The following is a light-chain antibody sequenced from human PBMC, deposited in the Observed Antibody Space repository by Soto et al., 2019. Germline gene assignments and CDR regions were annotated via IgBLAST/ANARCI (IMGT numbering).Light chain of an antibody. CDR1: QSISSW. V-gene: IGKV1-5*01. CDR2: DAS. Sequence: DIQMTQSPSTLSASVGDRVTITCRASQSISSWLAWYQQKPGKAPKLLIYDASSLESGVPSRFSGIGSGTEFTLTISSLQPDDFATYYCQQYNSYRTFGQGTKVVIK. J-gene: IGKJ1*01. CDR3: QQYNSYRT.